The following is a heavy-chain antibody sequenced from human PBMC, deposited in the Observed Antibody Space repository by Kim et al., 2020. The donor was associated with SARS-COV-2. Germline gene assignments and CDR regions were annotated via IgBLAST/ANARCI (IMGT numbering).Heavy chain of an antibody. D-gene: IGHD3-3*01. Sequence: GGSLRLSCAASGFTFSSYSMNWVRQAPGKGLEWVSYISSSSTIYYADSVKGRFTISRDNAKNSLYLQMNSLRDEDTAVYYCAFMETDAFDIWGQGTMVTVSS. V-gene: IGHV3-48*02. CDR2: ISSSSTI. CDR1: GFTFSSYS. J-gene: IGHJ3*02. CDR3: AFMETDAFDI.